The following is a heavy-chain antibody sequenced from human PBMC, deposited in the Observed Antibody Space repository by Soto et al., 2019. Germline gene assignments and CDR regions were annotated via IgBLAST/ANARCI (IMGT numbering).Heavy chain of an antibody. J-gene: IGHJ6*04. CDR3: ARGYDFWSGYYYPYGMDV. CDR1: GFTFSSYA. Sequence: QVQLVESGGGVVQPGRSLRLSCAASGFTFSSYAMHWVRQAPVKGLELVAVISYDGSNKNHPDTVKGRFTISRDNSKNTLYLQMNSLRADDTSVYYCARGYDFWSGYYYPYGMDVWGKGNTVTVSS. V-gene: IGHV3-30-3*01. CDR2: ISYDGSNK. D-gene: IGHD3-3*01.